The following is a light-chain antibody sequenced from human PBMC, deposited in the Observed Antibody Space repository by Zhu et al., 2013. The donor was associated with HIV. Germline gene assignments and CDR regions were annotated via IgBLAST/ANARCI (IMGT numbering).Light chain of an antibody. CDR2: GAS. J-gene: IGKJ4*01. CDR1: QSVSGN. V-gene: IGKV3-11*01. CDR3: QERRHWPPVT. Sequence: EVVLTQSPAILSLSPGERATLSCRTSQSVSGNLAWYQQKPGQAPRLLIYGASSRATGIPDRFSGSGSGTDFTLTISSLEPEDFAVYYCQERRHWPPVTFGGGTRVE.